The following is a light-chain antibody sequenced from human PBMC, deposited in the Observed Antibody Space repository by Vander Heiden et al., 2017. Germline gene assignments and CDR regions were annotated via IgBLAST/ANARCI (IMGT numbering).Light chain of an antibody. CDR2: DVS. J-gene: IGLJ1*01. CDR1: SSAVGGYTY. Sequence: QSALPQPASVSGSPGQSITISCTGTSSAVGGYTYVYWYQQHPGKAPKLMIYDVSNRPSGVSNRFSGSKSGNTASLNISGLQAEDEADDYCSSYTSSSTYVFGTGTKVTVL. CDR3: SSYTSSSTYV. V-gene: IGLV2-14*03.